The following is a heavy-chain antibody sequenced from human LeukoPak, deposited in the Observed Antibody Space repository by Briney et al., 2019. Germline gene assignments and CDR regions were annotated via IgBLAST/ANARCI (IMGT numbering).Heavy chain of an antibody. J-gene: IGHJ4*02. Sequence: PGMSLRPACAASGFTFSSYAIHWVRQAPGKGLEWVAVISYDGSNKYYADSVKGRFTISRDNSKNTLYLQMNSVRAEDTAVYYCARETGSAVGSTDFDYWGQGTLVTVSS. D-gene: IGHD4-17*01. CDR2: ISYDGSNK. V-gene: IGHV3-30-3*01. CDR3: ARETGSAVGSTDFDY. CDR1: GFTFSSYA.